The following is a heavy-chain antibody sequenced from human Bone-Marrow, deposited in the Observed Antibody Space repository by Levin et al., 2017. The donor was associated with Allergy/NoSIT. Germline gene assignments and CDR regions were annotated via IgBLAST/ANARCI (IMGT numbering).Heavy chain of an antibody. Sequence: GGSLRLSCAASGFTFSSYGMHWVRQAPGKGLEWVAVISYDGSNKYYADSVKGRFTISRDNSKNTLYLQMNSLRAEDTAVYYCAKDLDIVVVIALLDYWGQGTLVTVSS. D-gene: IGHD2-21*01. CDR2: ISYDGSNK. CDR3: AKDLDIVVVIALLDY. J-gene: IGHJ4*02. V-gene: IGHV3-30*18. CDR1: GFTFSSYG.